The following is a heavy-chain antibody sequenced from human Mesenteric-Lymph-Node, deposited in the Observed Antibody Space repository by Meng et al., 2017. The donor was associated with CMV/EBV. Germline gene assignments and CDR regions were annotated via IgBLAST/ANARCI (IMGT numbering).Heavy chain of an antibody. Sequence: QGQPQQWGGGLLTPSETLSLTCAVYGWSVSGYYWSWIRQPPGKGLEWIGEINHSGSTNYNPSLKSRVTISVDTSKNQFSLKLSSVTAADTAVYYCARHQRWLKSEGGFNYWGQGTLVTVSS. J-gene: IGHJ4*02. CDR3: ARHQRWLKSEGGFNY. CDR2: INHSGST. CDR1: GWSVSGYY. D-gene: IGHD4-23*01. V-gene: IGHV4-34*01.